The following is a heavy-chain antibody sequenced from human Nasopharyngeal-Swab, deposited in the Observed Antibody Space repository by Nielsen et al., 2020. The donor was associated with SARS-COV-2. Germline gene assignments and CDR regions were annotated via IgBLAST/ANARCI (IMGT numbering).Heavy chain of an antibody. Sequence: GESLKISCTTSGFTFKNYAMSWVRQAPGKELDWVSGSSGSGTFTYYADAVKGRFTVSRDNSQNTLYLHMNSLRAEDTAVYYCAKDGGGSSSLNWFDPWGQGTLVTVSS. V-gene: IGHV3-23*01. J-gene: IGHJ5*02. CDR3: AKDGGGSSSLNWFDP. CDR2: SSGSGTFT. CDR1: GFTFKNYA. D-gene: IGHD1-26*01.